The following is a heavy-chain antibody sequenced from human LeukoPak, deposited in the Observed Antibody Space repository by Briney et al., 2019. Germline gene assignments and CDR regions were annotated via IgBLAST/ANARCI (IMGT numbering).Heavy chain of an antibody. CDR2: ISYDGSNK. CDR3: ARDHGVLYNAFDI. CDR1: GFTFSSYA. V-gene: IGHV3-30*04. J-gene: IGHJ3*02. Sequence: QTGGSLRLSCAASGFTFSSYAMHWVRQAPGKGLEWVAVISYDGSNKYYADSVKGRFTISRDNSKNTLYLQMNNLGAEDTAVYYCARDHGVLYNAFDIWGQGTMVTVSS. D-gene: IGHD2-8*02.